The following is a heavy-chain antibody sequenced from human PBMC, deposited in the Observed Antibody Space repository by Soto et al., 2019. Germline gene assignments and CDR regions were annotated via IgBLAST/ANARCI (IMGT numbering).Heavy chain of an antibody. V-gene: IGHV4-4*07. J-gene: IGHJ5*02. CDR3: VRDGTKTLREWFDP. D-gene: IGHD1-1*01. CDR2: IYATGTT. CDR1: GASISGFY. Sequence: SETLSLTCTVSGASISGFYWSWIRKSAGKGLEWIGRIYATGTTDYNPSLKSRVMMSVDTSKKQFSLKLRSVTAADTAVYYCVRDGTKTLREWFDPWGQGISVTVS.